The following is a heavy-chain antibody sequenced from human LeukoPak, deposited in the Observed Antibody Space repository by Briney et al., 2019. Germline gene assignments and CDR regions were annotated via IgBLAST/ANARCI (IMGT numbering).Heavy chain of an antibody. D-gene: IGHD5-18*01. CDR2: IHKSGST. J-gene: IGHJ4*02. V-gene: IGHV4-4*07. Sequence: PSETLSLTCTVSGGSISTYYWSWIRQPAGKGLEWIGRIHKSGSTDYNPSLKSRVTMSLDTSKNQFSLKLSSVTAADTAVYYCARTADTAMVHDCWGQGTLVTVSS. CDR3: ARTADTAMVHDC. CDR1: GGSISTYY.